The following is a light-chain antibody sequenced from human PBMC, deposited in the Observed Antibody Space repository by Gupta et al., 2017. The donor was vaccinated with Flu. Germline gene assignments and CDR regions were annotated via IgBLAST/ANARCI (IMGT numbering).Light chain of an antibody. Sequence: SVSVSPGQTATITCSGDKLGGKYVSWYQQQAGQSPILVIYQDNKRPSGIPERFSGSTSGNTATLTIRGTQALDEADYYCQAWVSTTAVFGGGTRLTVL. CDR1: KLGGKY. J-gene: IGLJ3*02. CDR3: QAWVSTTAV. V-gene: IGLV3-1*01. CDR2: QDN.